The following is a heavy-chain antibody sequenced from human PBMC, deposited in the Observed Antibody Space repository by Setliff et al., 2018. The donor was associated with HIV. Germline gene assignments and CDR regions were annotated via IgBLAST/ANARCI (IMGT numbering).Heavy chain of an antibody. CDR3: GTVTEGHWYFDI. CDR1: GYSISSGYY. V-gene: IGHV4-38-2*01. Sequence: KASETLSLTCDVSGYSISSGYYWGWIRQSPGKGLEWIAGIRHSGNMYYNSSLKSRISVSRDTSKNQFFLKLSSVTAADTAVYYCGTVTEGHWYFDIWGRGILVTVSS. J-gene: IGHJ2*01. D-gene: IGHD4-17*01. CDR2: IRHSGNM.